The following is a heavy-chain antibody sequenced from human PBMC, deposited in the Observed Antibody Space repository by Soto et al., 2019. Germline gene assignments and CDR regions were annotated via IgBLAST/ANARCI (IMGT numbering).Heavy chain of an antibody. J-gene: IGHJ6*03. CDR2: MNTNSGNT. CDR3: ARVPPLPLHYDYYYYIDV. Sequence: QVQLVQSGAEVKKPGASVKVSCKASGYTFTSYDINWVRQATGQGLEWMGWMNTNSGNTGYAQKFQGKVNMTRNTSISTAYMELISLRSEDTAVYYCARVPPLPLHYDYYYYIDVWGKGTTVTVSS. D-gene: IGHD3-16*01. V-gene: IGHV1-8*01. CDR1: GYTFTSYD.